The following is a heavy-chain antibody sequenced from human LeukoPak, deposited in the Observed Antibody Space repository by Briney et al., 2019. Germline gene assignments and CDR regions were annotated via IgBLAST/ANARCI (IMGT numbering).Heavy chain of an antibody. CDR1: GYTFISYD. CDR2: MNPKSGSS. CDR3: ARRDHWSGYSSDA. D-gene: IGHD3-3*01. J-gene: IGHJ6*04. Sequence: GASVKVSCKSSGYTFISYDINWVRQAAGQGLEWMGWMNPKSGSSCYVHKFQGRLTLTSNISITTAYMELSGLTSEDTAVYYCARRDHWSGYSSDAWGKGTTVIVSS. V-gene: IGHV1-8*01.